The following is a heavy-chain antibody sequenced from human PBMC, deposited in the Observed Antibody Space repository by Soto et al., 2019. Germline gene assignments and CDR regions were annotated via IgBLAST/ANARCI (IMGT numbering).Heavy chain of an antibody. Sequence: PEESLKNWYKGSGYSSTPYWIVWVRQMPGKGLEWMRIIYPGDSDTRYSPSFQGQVTISADKSISTAYLQSSSLKASDTAMYYCAGGGFLFFMIRRPPRSTLFPCGQ. CDR3: AGGGFLFFMIRRPPRSTLFP. D-gene: IGHD3-16*01. V-gene: IGHV5-51*01. CDR2: IYPGDSDT. CDR1: GYSSTPYW. J-gene: IGHJ6*01.